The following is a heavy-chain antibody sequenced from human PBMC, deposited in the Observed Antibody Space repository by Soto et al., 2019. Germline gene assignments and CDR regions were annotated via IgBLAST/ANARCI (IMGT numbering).Heavy chain of an antibody. CDR1: GFTFSSYG. V-gene: IGHV3-30*03. D-gene: IGHD4-4*01. CDR3: ARDIHYSNYEEDYYYYYGMDV. CDR2: ISYDGNNK. Sequence: GGSLRLSCAASGFTFSSYGMHWVRQAPGKGLEWVAVISYDGNNKYYADSVKGRFTISRDNFKNTLYLQMDSLRSEDTAVYYCARDIHYSNYEEDYYYYYGMDVWGQGTTVTVSS. J-gene: IGHJ6*02.